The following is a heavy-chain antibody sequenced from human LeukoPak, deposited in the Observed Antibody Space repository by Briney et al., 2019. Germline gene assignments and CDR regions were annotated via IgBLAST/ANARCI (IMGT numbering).Heavy chain of an antibody. CDR2: IKQDGSEK. J-gene: IGHJ4*02. D-gene: IGHD5-18*01. CDR1: GFTFSSYW. CDR3: TRVLSRWVDTAKGY. V-gene: IGHV3-7*01. Sequence: GGSLRLSCAASGFTFSSYWMHWVRQAPGKGLEWVANIKQDGSEKYYVDSVKGRFTISRDNAKNPLYLQLNSLRAEDTAVYYCTRVLSRWVDTAKGYWGQGTLVTVSS.